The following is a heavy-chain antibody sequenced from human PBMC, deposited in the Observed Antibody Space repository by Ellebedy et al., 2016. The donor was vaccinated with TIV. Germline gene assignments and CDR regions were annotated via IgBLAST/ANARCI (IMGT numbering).Heavy chain of an antibody. CDR2: IRGDGIST. Sequence: GGSLRLXCAASGFILSNYWMHWVRQVPGKGLVWVSHIRGDGISTSYADSVKGRFTISRDNAKNTMYLQMNSLRTEDTAVYYCAKDSSSSSSGMDVWGQGTTVTVSS. CDR3: AKDSSSSSSGMDV. J-gene: IGHJ6*02. D-gene: IGHD6-13*01. V-gene: IGHV3-74*01. CDR1: GFILSNYW.